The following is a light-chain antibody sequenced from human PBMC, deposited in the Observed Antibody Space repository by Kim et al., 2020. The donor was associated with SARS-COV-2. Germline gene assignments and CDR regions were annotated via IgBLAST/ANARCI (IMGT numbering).Light chain of an antibody. Sequence: GQKVTISCSGTTSNIGHNSVSWYQHLPASAPQLLIFDDYKTSSGIPDRFSGAKSGTSATLGITGLQIGDEAIYYCGTWDTSLNAMVFGGGTQLTVL. CDR1: TSNIGHNS. V-gene: IGLV1-51*01. J-gene: IGLJ2*01. CDR3: GTWDTSLNAMV. CDR2: DDY.